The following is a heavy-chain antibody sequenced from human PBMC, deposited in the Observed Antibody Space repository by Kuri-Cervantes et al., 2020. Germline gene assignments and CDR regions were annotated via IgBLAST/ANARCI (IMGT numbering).Heavy chain of an antibody. Sequence: GGSLRLSCAASGFTFSNYGMHWVRQAPGKGLEWVAIIWYDGSNKYYADSAKGRFTISRDNSKNTLYLQMNSLRAEDTAVYYCAKSWWRPAIGGHFDYWGQGTLVTVSS. CDR3: AKSWWRPAIGGHFDY. J-gene: IGHJ4*02. V-gene: IGHV3-33*06. CDR2: IWYDGSNK. D-gene: IGHD2-2*01. CDR1: GFTFSNYG.